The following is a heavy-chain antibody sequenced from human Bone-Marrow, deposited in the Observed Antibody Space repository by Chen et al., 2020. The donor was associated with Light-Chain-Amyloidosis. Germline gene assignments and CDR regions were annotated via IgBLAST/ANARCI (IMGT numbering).Heavy chain of an antibody. Sequence: QVQLQESGPRLVKPSQTLTLTCTVSDGSITSGVYYWNWIRQPAGKGLEWIGHIYTSGSTNYNPSLKSRVTMSVDTSKNQFSLKLSSVTAADTAVYYCARSSSSWYEEYYYYYYYMDVWGKGTTVTVSS. CDR3: ARSSSSWYEEYYYYYYYMDV. CDR2: IYTSGST. J-gene: IGHJ6*03. CDR1: DGSITSGVYY. D-gene: IGHD6-13*01. V-gene: IGHV4-61*02.